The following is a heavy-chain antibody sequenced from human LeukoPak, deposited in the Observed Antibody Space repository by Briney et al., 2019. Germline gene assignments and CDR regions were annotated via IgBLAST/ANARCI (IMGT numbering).Heavy chain of an antibody. Sequence: AGSSLRLSSAASGFTLDAYAMHWVRQAPGKDLEWVSGIHCTSGSIGYADSVKGRFTISRDNAKTSLYLQMNSLRAEDTAFYYCTKDLSPAWTGPFFDYWGQGTLVTVSS. CDR2: IHCTSGSI. V-gene: IGHV3-9*01. D-gene: IGHD1-1*01. J-gene: IGHJ4*02. CDR3: TKDLSPAWTGPFFDY. CDR1: GFTLDAYA.